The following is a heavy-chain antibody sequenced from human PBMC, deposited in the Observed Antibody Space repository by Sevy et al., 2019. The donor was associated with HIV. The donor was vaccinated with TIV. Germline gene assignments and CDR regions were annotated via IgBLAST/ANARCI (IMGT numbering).Heavy chain of an antibody. D-gene: IGHD6-19*01. J-gene: IGHJ4*02. Sequence: ASVKVSCKASGYTFTSYDINWVRQATGQGLEWMGWRNPNSCNTGYAQKFQGRVTMTRNTSISTAYMELRSLRSEDTAMYYCARAGSGWYDHYFDPWGQGTRVTVSS. CDR1: GYTFTSYD. CDR3: ARAGSGWYDHYFDP. CDR2: RNPNSCNT. V-gene: IGHV1-8*01.